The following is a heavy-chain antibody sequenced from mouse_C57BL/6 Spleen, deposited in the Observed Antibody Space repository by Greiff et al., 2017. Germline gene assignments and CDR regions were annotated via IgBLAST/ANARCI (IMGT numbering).Heavy chain of an antibody. J-gene: IGHJ2*01. CDR1: GYTFTDYN. Sequence: EVQLQQSGPELVKPGASVKMSCKASGYTFTDYNMHWVKQSHGKSLEWIGYINPNNGGTSYNQKFKGKATLTVNKSSSTAYMALRSLTSEDSAVYYCARSGLYYYGSSYVPFDYWGQGTTLTVSS. CDR3: ARSGLYYYGSSYVPFDY. D-gene: IGHD1-1*01. CDR2: INPNNGGT. V-gene: IGHV1-22*01.